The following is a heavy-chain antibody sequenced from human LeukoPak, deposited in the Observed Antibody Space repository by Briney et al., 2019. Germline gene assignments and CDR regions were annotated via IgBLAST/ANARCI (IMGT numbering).Heavy chain of an antibody. CDR2: ISGSGGST. J-gene: IGHJ3*02. Sequence: GGSLRLSCAASGFTFSSYAMSWVRQAPGKGLEWVSAISGSGGSTYYADSVKGRFTISRDNSKNTLYLQMNSLRAEDTAVYYCAREAAWSSSWYDDAFDIWGQGTMVTVSS. CDR3: AREAAWSSSWYDDAFDI. D-gene: IGHD6-13*01. CDR1: GFTFSSYA. V-gene: IGHV3-23*01.